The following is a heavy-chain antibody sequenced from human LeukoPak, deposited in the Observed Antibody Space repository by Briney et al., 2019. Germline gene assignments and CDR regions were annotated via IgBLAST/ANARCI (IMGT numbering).Heavy chain of an antibody. CDR2: IYSDNT. CDR1: GFTVSSNS. CDR3: ARGDCSGGGCYLSLTTIDY. Sequence: GGSLRLSCTVSGFTVSSNSMSWVRQAPGKGLEWVSFIYSDNTHYSDSVKGRFTISRDNSKNTLYLQMNSLRAEDTAVYYCARGDCSGGGCYLSLTTIDYWGQGTLVTVSS. V-gene: IGHV3-53*01. J-gene: IGHJ4*02. D-gene: IGHD2-15*01.